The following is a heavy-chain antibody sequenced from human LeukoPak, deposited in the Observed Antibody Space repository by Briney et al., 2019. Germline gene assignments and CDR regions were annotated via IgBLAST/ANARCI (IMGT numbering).Heavy chain of an antibody. D-gene: IGHD3-22*01. V-gene: IGHV3-9*01. CDR3: AKGNRDSSGFYYYYGMDV. CDR2: ISWNSKNI. Sequence: GGSLRLSCAASGFTFDDYAMFWVRQAPGKGLEWVSGISWNSKNIGYAASVKGRFTISKDNAKNSLYLQMDSLRAEDTAFYYCAKGNRDSSGFYYYYGMDVWGQGTTVTVSS. CDR1: GFTFDDYA. J-gene: IGHJ6*02.